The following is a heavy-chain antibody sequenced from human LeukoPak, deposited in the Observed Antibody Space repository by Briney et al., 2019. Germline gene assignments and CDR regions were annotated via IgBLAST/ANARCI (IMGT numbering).Heavy chain of an antibody. J-gene: IGHJ2*01. CDR1: GGSVRNSDSY. Sequence: SETLSLTCTVSGGSVRNSDSYWGWIRQPPGKGPEWIASIYYSGSTYYNSSLKSRVTISVDTSNNHFSLNVSSVTAADSAVYYRARNGYDIPPDQWGRGTLVTVSS. V-gene: IGHV4-39*02. CDR3: ARNGYDIPPDQ. D-gene: IGHD5-12*01. CDR2: IYYSGST.